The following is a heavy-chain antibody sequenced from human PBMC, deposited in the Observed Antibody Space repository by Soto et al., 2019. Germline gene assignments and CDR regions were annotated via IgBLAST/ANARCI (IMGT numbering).Heavy chain of an antibody. V-gene: IGHV3-23*01. CDR3: TKGGIPRRYNIPKVDFDY. CDR2: ISGSGATT. Sequence: GGSLRLSCAASGFIFSNYAMSWARQAPGRGLEWVSAISGSGATTYYPDSVKGRFTIPRDNSKNTLYLQMNNLRADDTAVYYCTKGGIPRRYNIPKVDFDYWGQGSLVTVSS. CDR1: GFIFSNYA. J-gene: IGHJ4*02. D-gene: IGHD1-1*01.